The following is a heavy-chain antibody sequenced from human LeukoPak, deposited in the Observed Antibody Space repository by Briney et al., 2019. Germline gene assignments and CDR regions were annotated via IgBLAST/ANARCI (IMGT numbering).Heavy chain of an antibody. Sequence: SETLSLTCTVSGGSISSYYWSWIRQPPGKGLEWIGYIYYSGSTNYNPSLESRVTISVDTSKNQFSQKLSSVTAADTAVYYCASFPVVRYFDWSYGMDVWGQGTTVTVSS. CDR2: IYYSGST. CDR1: GGSISSYY. J-gene: IGHJ6*02. D-gene: IGHD3-9*01. CDR3: ASFPVVRYFDWSYGMDV. V-gene: IGHV4-59*01.